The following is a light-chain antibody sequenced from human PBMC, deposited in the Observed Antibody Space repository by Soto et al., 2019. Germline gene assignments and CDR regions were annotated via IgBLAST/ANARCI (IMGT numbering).Light chain of an antibody. CDR1: SSDVGGYNY. CDR3: CSSAGNLFV. V-gene: IGLV2-11*01. J-gene: IGLJ1*01. CDR2: AVN. Sequence: QSALTQPRSVSGSPGQSVTISCTGTSSDVGGYNYVSWCQQHPGKAPKLMIYAVNKRPSGVPDRFSGSKSGNTASLTISGLQADDEADYYCCSSAGNLFVFGSGTKVTVL.